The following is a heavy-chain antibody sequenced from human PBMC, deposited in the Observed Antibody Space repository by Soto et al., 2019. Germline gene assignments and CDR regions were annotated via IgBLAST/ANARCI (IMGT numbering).Heavy chain of an antibody. CDR1: GYTFTSYY. CDR3: ATATGFLRIAAAGTGPYYYFGMDV. CDR2: INPSGGST. V-gene: IGHV1-46*01. J-gene: IGHJ6*04. Sequence: ASVKVSCKASGYTFTSYYMHWVRQAPGQGLEWMGIINPSGGSTSYAQKFQGRVTMTKDTSTNTVYMELSSLRSEDTAVYYCATATGFLRIAAAGTGPYYYFGMDVWGEGTTVTVSS. D-gene: IGHD6-13*01.